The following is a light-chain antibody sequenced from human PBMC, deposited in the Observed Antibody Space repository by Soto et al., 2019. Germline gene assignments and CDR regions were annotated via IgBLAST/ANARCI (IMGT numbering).Light chain of an antibody. CDR1: QSVSSNY. V-gene: IGKV3-20*01. Sequence: EIVLTQSPGTLSLSPGERATLSCRASQSVSSNYLAWYQQKPGHAPRLLIYGASSRATGIPYRFNGSGSGTDFTLTISRLEPEDFAVYYCQQYDSSPLTFGGGTKLEIK. CDR2: GAS. CDR3: QQYDSSPLT. J-gene: IGKJ4*01.